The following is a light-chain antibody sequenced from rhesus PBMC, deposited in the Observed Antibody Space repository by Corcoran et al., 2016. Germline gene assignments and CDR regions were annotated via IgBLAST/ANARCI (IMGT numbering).Light chain of an antibody. CDR1: QSISSW. Sequence: DIQMTQSPSSLSASVGDTVTITCRASQSISSWLDWYQQKPGKAPKLLIYKASSLQSGVPSRFSGRGSWTDFTLTVSSLQPEDFTTYYFLQYSSSIFTFSPGTKLDIK. V-gene: IGKV1-22*01. J-gene: IGKJ3*01. CDR2: KAS. CDR3: LQYSSSIFT.